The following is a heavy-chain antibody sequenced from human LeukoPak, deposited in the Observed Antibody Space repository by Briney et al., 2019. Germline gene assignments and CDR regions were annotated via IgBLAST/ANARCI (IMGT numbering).Heavy chain of an antibody. CDR3: VKDRAAVISPGHY. D-gene: IGHD2-21*01. J-gene: IGHJ4*02. Sequence: GGSLRLSCAASGFTFSIYAMSWVRQAPGKGLEWVSVICGGGDDKYYEDSVKGRFTISRDNSKNTVSLQMNSLRVEDTAVYYCVKDRAAVISPGHYCGQGTLVSVSS. CDR2: ICGGGDDK. V-gene: IGHV3-23*01. CDR1: GFTFSIYA.